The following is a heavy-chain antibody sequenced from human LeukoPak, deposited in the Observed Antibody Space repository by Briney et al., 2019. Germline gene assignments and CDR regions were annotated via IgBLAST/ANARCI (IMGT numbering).Heavy chain of an antibody. Sequence: GGSLRLSCAASGFTFSSYCMSWVRLAPGKGLEWVSSVSSSSSDIYYADSVKGRCTISRDNAKNSLYLQMNSLRAEDTAVYYCARGAPREGIAAAGTESCFDYWGQGTLVTVSS. CDR2: VSSSSSDI. J-gene: IGHJ4*02. CDR3: ARGAPREGIAAAGTESCFDY. V-gene: IGHV3-21*01. CDR1: GFTFSSYC. D-gene: IGHD6-13*01.